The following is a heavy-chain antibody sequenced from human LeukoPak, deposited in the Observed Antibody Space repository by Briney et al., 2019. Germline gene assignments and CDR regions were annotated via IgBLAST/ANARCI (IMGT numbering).Heavy chain of an antibody. CDR3: ARGGREYYYDSSGYYPYYFDY. J-gene: IGHJ4*02. V-gene: IGHV3-74*01. CDR1: GFTFSSYW. CDR2: INSDGSST. D-gene: IGHD3-22*01. Sequence: PGGSLRPSCAASGFTFSSYWMHWVRQAPGKGLVWVSRINSDGSSTSYADSVKGRFTISRDNAKNTLYLQMNSLRAEDTAVYYCARGGREYYYDSSGYYPYYFDYWGQGTLVTVSS.